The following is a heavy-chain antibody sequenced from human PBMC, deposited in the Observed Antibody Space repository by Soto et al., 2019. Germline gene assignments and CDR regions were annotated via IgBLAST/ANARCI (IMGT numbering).Heavy chain of an antibody. CDR1: GFIFTDYG. J-gene: IGHJ3*02. D-gene: IGHD1-1*01. CDR2: IAAYNGNT. V-gene: IGHV1-18*01. CDR3: ARDPSWNGPRQYTFDI. Sequence: ASVKVSCKASGFIFTDYGISWVRQAPGQGLEWMGWIAAYNGNTDYAQRLQDRVTMTTDTSTGTAYMELRSLTPNDTAVYYCARDPSWNGPRQYTFDIWGQGTMVTVSS.